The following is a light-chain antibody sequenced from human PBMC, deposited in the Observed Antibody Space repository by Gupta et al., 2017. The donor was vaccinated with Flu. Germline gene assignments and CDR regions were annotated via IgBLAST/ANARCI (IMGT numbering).Light chain of an antibody. J-gene: IGKJ1*01. CDR1: QSLLHTNGFNY. V-gene: IGKV2-28*01. Sequence: EIAMTQSPLSLPVTPGEPASISCRSSQSLLHTNGFNYLEWYLQKPGQSPQLLIYLGSNRASAVPDRFSGSGSGTDFTLRISRIEAEDVGIYYCSQSLHTRRTFGQGTKVEIK. CDR2: LGS. CDR3: SQSLHTRRT.